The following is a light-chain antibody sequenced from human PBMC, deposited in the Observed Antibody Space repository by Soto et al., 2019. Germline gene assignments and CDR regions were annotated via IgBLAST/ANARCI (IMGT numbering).Light chain of an antibody. Sequence: QSALTQPASVSGSPGQSITISCTGTSSDDGSCNLVSWYQQYPGKAPKLMIYEDDERPSGVSNRFSGSKSGNTASLTISGLQAEDEADYYCYSYAGRSTSVFGGGTKLTVL. CDR2: EDD. J-gene: IGLJ2*01. CDR1: SSDDGSCNL. V-gene: IGLV2-23*01. CDR3: YSYAGRSTSV.